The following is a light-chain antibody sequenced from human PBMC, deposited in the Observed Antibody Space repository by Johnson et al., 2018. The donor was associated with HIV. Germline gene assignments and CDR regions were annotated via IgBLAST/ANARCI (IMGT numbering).Light chain of an antibody. J-gene: IGLJ1*01. CDR3: GTWDNSLSAYV. V-gene: IGLV1-51*01. CDR1: SSNIGNNY. Sequence: QSVLTQPPSVSAAPGQKVTISCSGSSSNIGNNYVSWYQQLPGTAPKLLIYDNNQRPSGIPDRFSGSKSGTSATLAITGLQTGDEADYYCGTWDNSLSAYVFGTGTKVTVL. CDR2: DNN.